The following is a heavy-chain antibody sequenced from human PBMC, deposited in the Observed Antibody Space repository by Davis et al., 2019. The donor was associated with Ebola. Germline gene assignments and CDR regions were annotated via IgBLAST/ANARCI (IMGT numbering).Heavy chain of an antibody. CDR1: GFTFSSYA. Sequence: PGGSLRLSCAASGFTFSSYAMSWVRQAPGKGLEWVSAISGSGGSTYYADSVKGRFTISRDNSKNTLYLQMNSLRAEDTAVYYCAKRGVHSGPQPRYYDSSGYLDYWGQGTLVTVSS. J-gene: IGHJ4*02. D-gene: IGHD3-22*01. V-gene: IGHV3-23*01. CDR2: ISGSGGST. CDR3: AKRGVHSGPQPRYYDSSGYLDY.